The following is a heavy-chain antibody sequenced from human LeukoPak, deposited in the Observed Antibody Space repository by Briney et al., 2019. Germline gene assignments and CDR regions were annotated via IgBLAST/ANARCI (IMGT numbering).Heavy chain of an antibody. J-gene: IGHJ4*02. CDR1: GYTFTDYY. V-gene: IGHV1-2*02. CDR2: LNPSSGDT. D-gene: IGHD2-15*01. Sequence: GASVRLSCKASGYTFTDYYMHWLRQAPGQGLEWMGWLNPSSGDTNHAQILQGRVTLTRDTSISTAYMELSSLRSDDSAVYYCAGEFCSGGNCRQGFDYWGQGTLVAVSS. CDR3: AGEFCSGGNCRQGFDY.